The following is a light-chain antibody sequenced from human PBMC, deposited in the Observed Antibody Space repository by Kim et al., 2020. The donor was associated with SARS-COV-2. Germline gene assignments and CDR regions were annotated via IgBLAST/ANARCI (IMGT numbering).Light chain of an antibody. CDR2: DAS. CDR1: QGVGSQ. V-gene: IGKV3-11*01. Sequence: SSPGERATLSCRASQGVGSQLAWYRQKPGQAPRLVIYDASVGATGIAARFSGSGSGTDFTLTISSLEPEDFAVYFCQQRRYWPVTFGQGTKVDIK. J-gene: IGKJ1*01. CDR3: QQRRYWPVT.